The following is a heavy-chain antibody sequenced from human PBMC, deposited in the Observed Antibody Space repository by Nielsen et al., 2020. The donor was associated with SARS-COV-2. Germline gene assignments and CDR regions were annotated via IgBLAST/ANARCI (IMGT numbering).Heavy chain of an antibody. D-gene: IGHD2-2*01. CDR1: GFTVSSNY. CDR2: IYSGGST. Sequence: GGSLRLSCAASGFTVSSNYMSWVRQAPGKGLEWVSVIYSGGSTYYADSVKGRFTISRDNSKNTLYLQMNSLRAEDTAVYYCAREKQRCSSTSCYYYYGMDVWGQGTTVTVSS. J-gene: IGHJ6*02. CDR3: AREKQRCSSTSCYYYYGMDV. V-gene: IGHV3-66*01.